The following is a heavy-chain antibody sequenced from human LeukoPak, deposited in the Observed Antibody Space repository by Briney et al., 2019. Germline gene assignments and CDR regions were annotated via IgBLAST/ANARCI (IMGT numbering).Heavy chain of an antibody. CDR2: ISYDGSNK. Sequence: GESLRLSCAASGFTFSSYAMHWVRQAPGKGLEWVAVISYDGSNKYYADSVKGRFTISRDNSKNTLYLQMNSLRAEDTAVYYCAKDLERHIVVVTASAVDYWGQGTLVTVSS. D-gene: IGHD2-21*02. V-gene: IGHV3-30*04. CDR1: GFTFSSYA. J-gene: IGHJ4*02. CDR3: AKDLERHIVVVTASAVDY.